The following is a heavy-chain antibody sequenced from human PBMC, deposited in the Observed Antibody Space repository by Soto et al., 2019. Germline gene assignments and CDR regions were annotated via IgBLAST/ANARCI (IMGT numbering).Heavy chain of an antibody. J-gene: IGHJ6*02. CDR3: VTPWGSSYYDMDV. D-gene: IGHD3-16*01. CDR1: GFSFSDYW. Sequence: GESLKISCKGSGFSFSDYWVGWVRQMPGNGLEWMGIIYPRGSETRYSPSFQGQVTISADKSISTAYLQWSSLKASDTAMYYCVTPWGSSYYDMDVWGQGTTVTVSS. CDR2: IYPRGSET. V-gene: IGHV5-51*01.